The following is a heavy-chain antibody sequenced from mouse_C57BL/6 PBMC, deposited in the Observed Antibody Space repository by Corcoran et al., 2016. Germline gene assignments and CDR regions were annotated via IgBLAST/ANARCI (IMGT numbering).Heavy chain of an antibody. CDR2: IYPGSGNT. CDR1: GYTFTDYY. J-gene: IGHJ2*01. Sequence: QVQLKQSGAELVRPGASVKLSCKASGYTFTDYYINWVKQRPGQGLEWIARIYPGSGNTYYNEKFKGKATLTAEKSSSTAYMQLSSLTSEDSAVYFCARGLVYYFDYWGQGTTLTVSS. CDR3: ARGLVYYFDY. D-gene: IGHD1-1*02. V-gene: IGHV1-76*01.